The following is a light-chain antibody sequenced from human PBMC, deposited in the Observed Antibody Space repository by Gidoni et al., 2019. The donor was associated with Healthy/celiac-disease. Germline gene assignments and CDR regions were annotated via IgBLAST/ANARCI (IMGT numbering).Light chain of an antibody. Sequence: DIHMTQSPSSLSASVGDRVTITCRAIQGVRNAVSWYQQIQGRAHKRLIYAASTLHSGVPSRFRGSGFGTEFTLTISRLKPEDFAIYYCLQHNTYPQYTFGQGTKLEIK. CDR1: QGVRNA. CDR3: LQHNTYPQYT. J-gene: IGKJ2*01. V-gene: IGKV1-17*01. CDR2: AAS.